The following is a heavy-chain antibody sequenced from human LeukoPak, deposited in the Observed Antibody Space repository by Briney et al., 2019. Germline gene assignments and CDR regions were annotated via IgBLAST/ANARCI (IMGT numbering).Heavy chain of an antibody. V-gene: IGHV3-21*01. J-gene: IGHJ4*02. D-gene: IGHD3-10*01. CDR3: ARDPNDYGSGRLY. CDR1: GFTFSSYS. CDR2: ISSSSSYI. Sequence: GGSLRLSCAASGFTFSSYSMNWVRQAPGKGLEWVSSISSSSSYIYYADSVKGRFTISRDNAKNSLYLQMNSLRAEDTAVYYCARDPNDYGSGRLYWGQGTLVTVSS.